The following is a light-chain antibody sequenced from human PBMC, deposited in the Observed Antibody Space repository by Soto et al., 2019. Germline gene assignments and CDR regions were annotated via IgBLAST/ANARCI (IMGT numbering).Light chain of an antibody. J-gene: IGLJ1*01. CDR2: GNS. V-gene: IGLV1-40*01. Sequence: QSALMQPPSVSGAPGQRVTISCTGSSSNIGAGYDVHWYQQLPGTAPKLLIYGNSNRPSGVPDRFSGSKSGTSASLAITGLQAEDEADYYCQSYDSSLSGPVFGTGTKLTVL. CDR3: QSYDSSLSGPV. CDR1: SSNIGAGYD.